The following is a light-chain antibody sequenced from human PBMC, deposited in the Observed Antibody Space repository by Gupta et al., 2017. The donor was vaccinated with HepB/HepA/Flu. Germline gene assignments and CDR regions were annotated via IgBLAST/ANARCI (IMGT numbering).Light chain of an antibody. CDR3: QQYNAWPLT. Sequence: ELVMTQSPATLSVSPGERATLSCRASQSVTSKLAWYQQKPGQAPRLLIYGASARATGIPARFSGSGSGTEFTLTISSLQSEDFAVYHCQQYNAWPLTFGQGTRLEIK. J-gene: IGKJ5*01. CDR1: QSVTSK. V-gene: IGKV3-15*01. CDR2: GAS.